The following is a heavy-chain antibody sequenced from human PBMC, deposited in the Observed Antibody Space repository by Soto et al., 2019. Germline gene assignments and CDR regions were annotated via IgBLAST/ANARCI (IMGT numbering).Heavy chain of an antibody. D-gene: IGHD6-13*01. CDR3: ARGVGIADGMDV. CDR2: ISAYNGNT. V-gene: IGHV1-18*04. Sequence: ASVKVSCKASGYTFTGYYMHWVRQAPGQGLEWMGWISAYNGNTNYAQKLQGRVTMTTDTSTSTAYMELRSLRSDDTAVYYCARGVGIADGMDVWGQGTTVTVSS. CDR1: GYTFTGYY. J-gene: IGHJ6*02.